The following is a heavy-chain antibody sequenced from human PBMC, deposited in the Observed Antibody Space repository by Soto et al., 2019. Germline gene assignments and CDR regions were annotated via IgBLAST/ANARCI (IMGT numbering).Heavy chain of an antibody. Sequence: GGSLRLSCAASGFTFSSYGMHWVRQAPGKGLEWVAVIWYDGSNKYYADSVKGRFTISRDNSKNTLYLQMNSLRAEDTAVYYCARDGVGATNHSLTIDYWGQGTLVTVSS. CDR3: ARDGVGATNHSLTIDY. CDR1: GFTFSSYG. CDR2: IWYDGSNK. J-gene: IGHJ4*02. D-gene: IGHD1-26*01. V-gene: IGHV3-33*01.